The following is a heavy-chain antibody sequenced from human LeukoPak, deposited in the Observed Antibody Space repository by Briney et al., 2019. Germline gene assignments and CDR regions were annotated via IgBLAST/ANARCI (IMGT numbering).Heavy chain of an antibody. CDR3: AKKEIPPGSCYYRDY. Sequence: GESLKISCKGSGYSFASYWIGWVRQMPGKGLEWVGIMYPGNSDTRYSPSFQGQVTISADKSITTAYLQWSSLKASDTAMYCWAKKEIPPGSCYYRDYWGKGTLVTVSS. J-gene: IGHJ4*02. CDR2: MYPGNSDT. V-gene: IGHV5-51*01. D-gene: IGHD3-10*01. CDR1: GYSFASYW.